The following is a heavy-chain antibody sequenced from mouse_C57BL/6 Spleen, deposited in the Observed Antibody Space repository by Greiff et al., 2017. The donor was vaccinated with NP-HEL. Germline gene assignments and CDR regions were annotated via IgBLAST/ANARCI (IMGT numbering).Heavy chain of an antibody. CDR1: GYAFSSSW. V-gene: IGHV1-82*01. CDR3: ARSLGDGY. CDR2: IYPGDGDT. Sequence: QVQLQQSGPELVKPGASVKISCKASGYAFSSSWMNWVKQRPGKGLEWIGRIYPGDGDTNYNGKFKGKATLTADKSSSTAYMQLSSLTSEDSAVYFCARSLGDGYWGQGTTLTVSS. J-gene: IGHJ2*01. D-gene: IGHD2-3*01.